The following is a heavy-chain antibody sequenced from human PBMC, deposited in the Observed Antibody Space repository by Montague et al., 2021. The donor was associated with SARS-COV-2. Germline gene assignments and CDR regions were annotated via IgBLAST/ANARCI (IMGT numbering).Heavy chain of an antibody. CDR3: ARGGGNILTNYYYYYYLDV. V-gene: IGHV4-34*01. Sequence: SETLPLTCAVYGGSFSGWYWSWVRQPPGKGLEWIGEINRRGNTIYNPSLKSRVTISEDTSKSQFSLKLSSVTAADTAVYYCARGGGNILTNYYYYYYLDVWGTGTAVTVSS. CDR1: GGSFSGWY. D-gene: IGHD4-23*01. CDR2: INRRGNT. J-gene: IGHJ6*03.